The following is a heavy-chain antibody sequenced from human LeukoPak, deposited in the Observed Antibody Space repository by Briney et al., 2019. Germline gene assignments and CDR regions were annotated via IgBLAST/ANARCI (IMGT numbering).Heavy chain of an antibody. CDR3: ARNYDFWSGYYTQRNNDAFDI. V-gene: IGHV4-59*01. CDR1: GGSISSYY. D-gene: IGHD3-3*01. J-gene: IGHJ3*02. Sequence: PSETLSLTCTVSGGSISSYYWSWIRQPPGKGLEWIGYIYYSGSTNYNPSLKSRVTISADTSKNQFSLKLSSVTAADTAVYYCARNYDFWSGYYTQRNNDAFDIWGQGTMVTVSS. CDR2: IYYSGST.